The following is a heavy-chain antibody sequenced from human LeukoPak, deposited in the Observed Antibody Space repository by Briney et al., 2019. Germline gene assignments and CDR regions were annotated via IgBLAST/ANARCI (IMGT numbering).Heavy chain of an antibody. Sequence: QTGGSLRLSCAASGFTFSNYWMGWVRQAPGKGLEWVANIKQDGSEKYYVDSVKGRFTISRDNTKSSLYLQMNSLRAEDTAVYYCARDRNRDGYNRIRGAFDIWGQGTMVTVSS. CDR1: GFTFSNYW. CDR3: ARDRNRDGYNRIRGAFDI. J-gene: IGHJ3*02. D-gene: IGHD5-24*01. V-gene: IGHV3-7*01. CDR2: IKQDGSEK.